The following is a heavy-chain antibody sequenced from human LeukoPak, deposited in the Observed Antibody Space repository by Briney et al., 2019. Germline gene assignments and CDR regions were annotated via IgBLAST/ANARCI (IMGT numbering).Heavy chain of an antibody. Sequence: GGSLRLSCAASAFTFSDYYMSWIRQAPGKGLEWVSSISSSSYIYYADSVKGRFTISRDNAKNSLYLQMNSLRAEDTAVYYCARAVSPYWYMDVWGKGTTVTVSS. J-gene: IGHJ6*03. V-gene: IGHV3-69-1*01. CDR3: ARAVSPYWYMDV. D-gene: IGHD2-15*01. CDR1: AFTFSDYY. CDR2: ISSSSYI.